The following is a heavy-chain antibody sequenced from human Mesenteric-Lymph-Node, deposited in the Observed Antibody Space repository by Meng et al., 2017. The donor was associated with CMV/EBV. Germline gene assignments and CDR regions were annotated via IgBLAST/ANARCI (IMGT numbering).Heavy chain of an antibody. D-gene: IGHD3-3*01. CDR2: INSDGSGT. V-gene: IGHV3-74*01. J-gene: IGHJ4*02. CDR3: AAILEWLLCFDY. CDR1: EFTFSSYW. Sequence: GESLKISCAASEFTFSSYWMHWVRQAPGKGLMWVSRINSDGSGTTYADSVKGRFTISRDNAKNTLYLQMNSLRAEDTAVYYCAAILEWLLCFDYWGQGALVTVSS.